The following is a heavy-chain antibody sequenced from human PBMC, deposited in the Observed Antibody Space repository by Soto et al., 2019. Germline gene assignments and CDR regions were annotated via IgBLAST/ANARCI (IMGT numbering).Heavy chain of an antibody. J-gene: IGHJ4*02. Sequence: GPTLVNPTQTLTLTCTFSGFSLSTSGVGVGWIRQPPGKALEWLALIYWDDDKRYSPSPKSRLTITKDTSKNQVVLTMTNMDPVDTATYYCAREGNWNYGFDYWGQGTLVTAPQ. CDR3: AREGNWNYGFDY. V-gene: IGHV2-5*02. CDR2: IYWDDDK. CDR1: GFSLSTSGVG. D-gene: IGHD1-7*01.